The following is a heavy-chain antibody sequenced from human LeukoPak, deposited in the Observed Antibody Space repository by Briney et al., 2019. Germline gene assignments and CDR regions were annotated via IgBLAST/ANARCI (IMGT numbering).Heavy chain of an antibody. CDR3: ARDPPPLLLAAFDI. J-gene: IGHJ3*02. D-gene: IGHD2-15*01. CDR2: IYYSGST. V-gene: IGHV4-39*07. Sequence: PSETLSLTCTVSGGSISSSSYYWGWIRQPPGKGLEWIGSIYYSGSTYYNPSLKSRVTISVDTSKNQFSLKLSSVTAADTAVYYCARDPPPLLLAAFDIWGQGTMVTVSS. CDR1: GGSISSSSYY.